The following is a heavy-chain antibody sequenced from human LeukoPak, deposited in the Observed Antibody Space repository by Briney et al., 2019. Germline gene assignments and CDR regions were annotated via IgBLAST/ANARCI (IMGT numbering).Heavy chain of an antibody. D-gene: IGHD3-16*01. CDR3: ARDLDWASPLDY. Sequence: PRGSLRLSCAASGFTFSDYYMSWIRQAPGKGLEWISYINLSGSTIYYTVSVRGRFTISRDNAKNSLYLQMNSLRVEDSALYYCARDLDWASPLDYWGQGTLVTVSS. V-gene: IGHV3-11*01. CDR2: INLSGSTI. J-gene: IGHJ4*02. CDR1: GFTFSDYY.